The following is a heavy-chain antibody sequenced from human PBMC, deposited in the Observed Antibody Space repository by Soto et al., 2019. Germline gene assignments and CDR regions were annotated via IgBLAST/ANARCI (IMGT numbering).Heavy chain of an antibody. CDR1: GGSISSGAYS. D-gene: IGHD1-26*01. Sequence: PSETLSLTCVVSGGSISSGAYSWSWIRRPPGEGLEWIGYIHHSGSAFYNPSLKSRVTISVDRSKNQFSLKLSSVTAADTALYYCARSTISDAFDLWGQGTMVTVS. CDR2: IHHSGSA. V-gene: IGHV4-30-2*01. J-gene: IGHJ3*01. CDR3: ARSTISDAFDL.